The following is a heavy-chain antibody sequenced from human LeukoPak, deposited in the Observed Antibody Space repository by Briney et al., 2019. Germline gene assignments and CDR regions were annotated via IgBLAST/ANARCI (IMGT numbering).Heavy chain of an antibody. J-gene: IGHJ4*02. D-gene: IGHD3-22*01. CDR1: GGTISNYY. CDR3: ARNADDSSSYPYFDY. V-gene: IGHV4-59*01. Sequence: SETLSLTCTVSGGTISNYYWSWIRQPPGKELEWIGHIYHSGSTNYNPSLKSRVTISQDTSKNQFSLKLSSVTAADTAVYYCARNADDSSSYPYFDYWGQGTLVTVSS. CDR2: IYHSGST.